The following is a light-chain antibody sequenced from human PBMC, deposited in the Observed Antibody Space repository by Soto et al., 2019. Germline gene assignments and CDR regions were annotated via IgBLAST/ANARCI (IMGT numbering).Light chain of an antibody. CDR3: QQYGTSPPVYA. V-gene: IGKV3-20*01. CDR1: QSVSNTY. Sequence: EIVLTQSPGTLSLSQGERATLSCRTSQSVSNTYLAWYQQKPGQAPRLLIYHASSRATGIPGRFSGSGSGTDFTLTISRLEPEDFAVYYCQQYGTSPPVYAFGQGTKLEI. J-gene: IGKJ2*01. CDR2: HAS.